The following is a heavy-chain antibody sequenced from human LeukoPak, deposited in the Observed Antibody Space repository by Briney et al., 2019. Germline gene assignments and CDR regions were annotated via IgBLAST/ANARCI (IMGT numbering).Heavy chain of an antibody. J-gene: IGHJ6*03. V-gene: IGHV1-2*02. CDR3: ARGKRIAARPQYFFFMDV. CDR2: INPNGGDT. Sequence: ASVKVSCKASEYTFTSYYIHWVRQSPGQRPECLGWINPNGGDTEYAQKFQGRVTMTRDTSISTAYLELRSLGSDDTAVYYCARGKRIAARPQYFFFMDVWGKGTTVTVSS. CDR1: EYTFTSYY. D-gene: IGHD6-6*01.